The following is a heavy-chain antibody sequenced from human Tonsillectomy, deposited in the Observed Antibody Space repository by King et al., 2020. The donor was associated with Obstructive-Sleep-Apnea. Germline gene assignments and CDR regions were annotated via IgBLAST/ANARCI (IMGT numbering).Heavy chain of an antibody. CDR1: GFTFSTYG. Sequence: VQLVESGGGVVQPGGSLRLSCAASGFTFSTYGMHWVRQAPGKGLEWVAFIRFDGSTQYYADSVKGRFTNSRYNSRNTRYLQMNSLRTEDTAVYYCAKVRDIVVVVAATNFDYWGQGTLVTVSS. CDR3: AKVRDIVVVVAATNFDY. D-gene: IGHD2-15*01. V-gene: IGHV3-30*02. CDR2: IRFDGSTQ. J-gene: IGHJ4*02.